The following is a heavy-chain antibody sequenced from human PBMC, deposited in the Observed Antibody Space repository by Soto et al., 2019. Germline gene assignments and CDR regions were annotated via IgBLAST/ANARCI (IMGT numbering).Heavy chain of an antibody. CDR3: ARERAFGESSPGYYYYGMDV. Sequence: QVQLQESGPGLVKPSGTLSLTCAVSGGSISSSNWWSWVRQTPGKGLEWIGEIYHSGSTNYNPSLKSRVTISVDKSKNQFSLKLSSVSAADTAVYYCARERAFGESSPGYYYYGMDVWGQGTTVTVS. D-gene: IGHD3-10*01. CDR1: GGSISSSNW. CDR2: IYHSGST. J-gene: IGHJ6*02. V-gene: IGHV4-4*02.